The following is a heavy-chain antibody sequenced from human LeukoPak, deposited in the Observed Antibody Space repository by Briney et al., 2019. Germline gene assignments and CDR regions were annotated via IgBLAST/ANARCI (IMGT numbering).Heavy chain of an antibody. D-gene: IGHD6-19*01. Sequence: QPGGSLRLSCAASGFTFSSYWMHWVRQAPGKGLVWVSRINSDGSSTSYADSVKGRFTISRDNAKNTLYLQMNSLRAEDTAVYYCARVTSSGFYDAFDIWGQGTMVTVSP. CDR1: GFTFSSYW. J-gene: IGHJ3*02. V-gene: IGHV3-74*01. CDR2: INSDGSST. CDR3: ARVTSSGFYDAFDI.